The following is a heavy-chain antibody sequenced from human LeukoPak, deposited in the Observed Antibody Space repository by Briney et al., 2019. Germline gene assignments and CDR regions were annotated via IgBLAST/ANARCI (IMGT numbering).Heavy chain of an antibody. Sequence: GGSLRLSCAASGFTFSSYSMNWVRQAPGKGLEWVSSISSSSSYIYYADSVKGRFTISRDNAKNSLYLQMNSLRAEDTAVYYCASSRSGYCSSTSCPGDYWGQGTLVTVSS. CDR1: GFTFSSYS. CDR2: ISSSSSYI. V-gene: IGHV3-21*01. CDR3: ASSRSGYCSSTSCPGDY. D-gene: IGHD2-2*01. J-gene: IGHJ4*02.